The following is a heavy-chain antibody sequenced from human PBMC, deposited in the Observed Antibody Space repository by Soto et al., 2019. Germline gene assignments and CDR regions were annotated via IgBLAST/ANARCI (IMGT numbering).Heavy chain of an antibody. CDR2: ISDDGSNK. J-gene: IGHJ6*02. V-gene: IGHV3-30*18. Sequence: QVQLVESGGGVVQPGRYLRLSCAASGFTFSSYGMHWVRQAPGKGLEWVAVISDDGSNKYYADSVKGRFTISRDNSKNTLYLQMKSLRAEDTAVYYCAKDQLRGVRGVITYYYGMDIWGQGTTVTFSS. CDR1: GFTFSSYG. D-gene: IGHD3-10*01. CDR3: AKDQLRGVRGVITYYYGMDI.